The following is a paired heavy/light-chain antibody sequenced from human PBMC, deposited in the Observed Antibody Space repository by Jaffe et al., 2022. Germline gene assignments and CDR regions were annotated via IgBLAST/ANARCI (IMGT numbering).Light chain of an antibody. V-gene: IGKV1-9*01. CDR1: QGISSY. J-gene: IGKJ2*01. CDR2: AAS. Sequence: DIQLTQSPSFLSASVGDRVTITCRASQGISSYLAWYQQKPGKAPKLLIYAASTLQSGVPSRFSGSGSGTEFTLTISSLQPEDFATYYCQQLNSYLYTFGQGTKLEIK. CDR3: QQLNSYLYT.
Heavy chain of an antibody. Sequence: QVQLQESGPGLVKPSQTLSLTCTVSGGSISSGSYYWSWIRQPAGKGLEWIGRIYTSGSTNYNPSLKSRVTISVDTSKNQFSLKLSSVTAADTAVYYCARSFELWFGESNYYYYYMDVWGKGTTVTVSS. CDR3: ARSFELWFGESNYYYYYMDV. CDR2: IYTSGST. D-gene: IGHD3-10*01. CDR1: GGSISSGSYY. J-gene: IGHJ6*03. V-gene: IGHV4-61*02.